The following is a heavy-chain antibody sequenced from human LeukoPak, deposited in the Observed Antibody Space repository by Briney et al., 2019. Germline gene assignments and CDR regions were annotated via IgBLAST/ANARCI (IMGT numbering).Heavy chain of an antibody. CDR1: GGSISSSSYY. Sequence: SETLSLTCTVSGGSISSSSYYWGWIRQPPGKGLEWIGSIYYSGSTYYNPSLKSRVTISVDTSKNQFSLKLSSVTAADTAVYYCASQRYCSSTSCRTPVPYYYYYRDVWGKGTTVTVSS. D-gene: IGHD2-2*01. CDR3: ASQRYCSSTSCRTPVPYYYYYRDV. J-gene: IGHJ6*03. V-gene: IGHV4-39*01. CDR2: IYYSGST.